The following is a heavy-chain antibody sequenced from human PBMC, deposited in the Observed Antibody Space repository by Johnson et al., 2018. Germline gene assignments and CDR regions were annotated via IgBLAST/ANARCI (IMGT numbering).Heavy chain of an antibody. CDR3: ARGGHICESSGNYSQKPAFDI. J-gene: IGHJ3*02. CDR2: INRDASSS. Sequence: VQLQESGGALVQPGGSLSLSCAASGFSFSNYWMHWVRQVPGKGLVWVSRINRDASSSSYADPVKGRFNISRDNARKTIYLQMTSLSVEDTAVYYCARGGHICESSGNYSQKPAFDIWGQGAMVTVSA. D-gene: IGHD3-22*01. CDR1: GFSFSNYW. V-gene: IGHV3-74*01.